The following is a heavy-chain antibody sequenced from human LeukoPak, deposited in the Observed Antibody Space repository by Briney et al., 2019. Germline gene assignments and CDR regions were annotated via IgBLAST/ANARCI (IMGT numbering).Heavy chain of an antibody. J-gene: IGHJ4*02. CDR3: TTHSRIAAAGTFDY. V-gene: IGHV3-30*03. CDR2: ISYDGSNK. Sequence: GRSLRLSCAASGFTFSTYGMHWVRQAPGKGLEWVAVISYDGSNKYYADSVKGRFTISRDNSKNTLYLQMNSLGTEDTAVYYCTTHSRIAAAGTFDYWGQGTLVTVSS. D-gene: IGHD6-13*01. CDR1: GFTFSTYG.